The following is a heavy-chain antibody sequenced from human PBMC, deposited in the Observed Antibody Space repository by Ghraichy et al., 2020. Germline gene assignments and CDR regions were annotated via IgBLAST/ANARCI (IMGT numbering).Heavy chain of an antibody. D-gene: IGHD3-22*01. CDR2: VYATNAT. V-gene: IGHV3-53*01. CDR3: ARSNYYDGSGYFNYYYYGMYV. CDR1: GFTVSRNY. J-gene: IGHJ6*02. Sequence: GGPLRLSCAASGFTVSRNYLCWVRQAPGKGLEWVSVVYATNATYYAHSVKGRFTISRDTSKNTLYLQMNSLRAEDTAVYYCARSNYYDGSGYFNYYYYGMYVWAQGTSGTVSS.